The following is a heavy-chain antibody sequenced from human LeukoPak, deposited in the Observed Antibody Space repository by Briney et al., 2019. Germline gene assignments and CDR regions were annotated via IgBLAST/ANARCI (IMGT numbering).Heavy chain of an antibody. J-gene: IGHJ4*02. Sequence: ASVKVSCKASGYTFTSYGISWVRQAPGQGLEWMGWISAYNGNKNYAQKLQGRVTMTTDTSTSTAYMELRSLRSDDTAVYYCAREDHYCSGGSCYFFDYWGQGTLVTVSS. V-gene: IGHV1-18*01. CDR2: ISAYNGNK. CDR1: GYTFTSYG. D-gene: IGHD2-15*01. CDR3: AREDHYCSGGSCYFFDY.